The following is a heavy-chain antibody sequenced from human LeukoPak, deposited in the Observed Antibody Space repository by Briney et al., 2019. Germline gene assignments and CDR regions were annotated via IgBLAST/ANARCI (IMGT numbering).Heavy chain of an antibody. CDR3: AGHVEHSSSWYYRVSGYDWFDP. V-gene: IGHV4-59*08. CDR1: GGSISSYY. J-gene: IGHJ5*02. Sequence: SETLSLTCTVSGGSISSYYWSWIRQPPGKGLEWIGYIHYSGSTNYNPSLKSRVTISVDTSKNQFSLKLSSVTAADTAVYYCAGHVEHSSSWYYRVSGYDWFDPWGQGTLVTVSS. CDR2: IHYSGST. D-gene: IGHD6-13*01.